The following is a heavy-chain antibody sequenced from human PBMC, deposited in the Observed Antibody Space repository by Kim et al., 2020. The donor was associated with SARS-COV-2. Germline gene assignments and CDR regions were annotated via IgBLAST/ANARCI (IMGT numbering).Heavy chain of an antibody. V-gene: IGHV3-7*01. CDR3: ARVGDYGDSRLDR. Sequence: GGSLRLSCAAPGIIFSRYWMSWVRQAPGKGLEWVANIKQDGSEKKYADSVKGRFTIFRDNAKNSLYLQMNSLRAEDTAVYYCARVGDYGDSRLDRWGQGTLVTVSS. CDR2: IKQDGSEK. J-gene: IGHJ5*02. CDR1: GIIFSRYW. D-gene: IGHD4-17*01.